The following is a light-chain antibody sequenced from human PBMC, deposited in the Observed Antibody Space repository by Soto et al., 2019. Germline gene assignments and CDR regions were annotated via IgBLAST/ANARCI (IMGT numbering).Light chain of an antibody. Sequence: QSVLTQPPSVSGAPGQRVTISCTGSSSNIGAGYDVHWYQQVPGTAPKLLIYRNDDRPSGVRDRFSGSKSGTSASLAITALQAQDEADYYCQSYDSSLSVVFGGGTKLTVL. CDR1: SSNIGAGYD. J-gene: IGLJ2*01. V-gene: IGLV1-40*01. CDR3: QSYDSSLSVV. CDR2: RND.